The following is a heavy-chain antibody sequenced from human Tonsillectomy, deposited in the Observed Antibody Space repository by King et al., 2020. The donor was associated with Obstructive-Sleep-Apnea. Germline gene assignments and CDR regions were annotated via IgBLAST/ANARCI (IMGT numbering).Heavy chain of an antibody. Sequence: VQLVESGAEVKKPGSSVKVSCKASGGTFSSYAISWVRQAPGQGLEWMGGIIPILGIANYAQKFQGRVTITADKSTSTAYMELSSLRSEDTAVYYCARGPSESVVAATVTYFDYWGQGTLVTVSS. J-gene: IGHJ4*02. CDR3: ARGPSESVVAATVTYFDY. CDR1: GGTFSSYA. CDR2: IIPILGIA. V-gene: IGHV1-69*10. D-gene: IGHD2-15*01.